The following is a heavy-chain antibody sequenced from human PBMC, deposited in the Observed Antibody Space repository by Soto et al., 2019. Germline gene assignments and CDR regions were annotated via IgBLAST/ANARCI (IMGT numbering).Heavy chain of an antibody. CDR1: GGSISSSSYY. J-gene: IGHJ6*03. CDR3: ATPSFLYYDFWSGYYRGYYYYYMDV. D-gene: IGHD3-3*01. Sequence: SETLSLTCTVSGGSISSSSYYWGWIRQPPGKGLEWIGSIYYSGSTYYNPSLKSRVTISVDTSKNQFSLKLSSVTAADTAVYYCATPSFLYYDFWSGYYRGYYYYYMDVWGKGTTVTVSS. CDR2: IYYSGST. V-gene: IGHV4-39*01.